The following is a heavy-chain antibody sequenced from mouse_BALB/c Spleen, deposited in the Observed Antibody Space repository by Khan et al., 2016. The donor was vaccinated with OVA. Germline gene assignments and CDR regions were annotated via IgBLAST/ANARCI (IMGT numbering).Heavy chain of an antibody. CDR3: SRTWIITTYTFYY. CDR2: IWAGGST. J-gene: IGHJ2*01. CDR1: GFSLTNYA. Sequence: QVQLKESGPGLVAPSQSLSITCTVSGFSLTNYAIHWVRQPPGKGLEWLGVIWAGGSTNYNSALLSRLSNSKENSKRQVILKMNSLQTFYTSFYSFSRTWIITTYTFYYWVQGTTLTVSS. D-gene: IGHD2-12*01. V-gene: IGHV2-9*02.